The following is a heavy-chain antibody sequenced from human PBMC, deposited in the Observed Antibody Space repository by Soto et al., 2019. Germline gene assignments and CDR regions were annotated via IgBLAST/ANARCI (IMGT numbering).Heavy chain of an antibody. CDR3: TRDRIAADHFDY. J-gene: IGHJ4*02. V-gene: IGHV6-1*01. D-gene: IGHD6-6*01. Sequence: XXVSVKSRITIDPATSKNQFSLHLNSVTPDDTAVYYCTRDRIAADHFDYWGQGTLVTVSS.